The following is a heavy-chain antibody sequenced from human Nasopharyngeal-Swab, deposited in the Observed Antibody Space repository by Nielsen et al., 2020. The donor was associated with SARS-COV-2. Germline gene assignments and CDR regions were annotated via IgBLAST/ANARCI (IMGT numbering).Heavy chain of an antibody. Sequence: GESLKISCAASGFTFSSYWMSWVRQAPGKGLEWVANINEDGSEKYYVDSVKGRFTISRDNAKKSLDLQMNSLRAEDTAVYYCARDRRYAPPPDAFDIWGQGTMVTVSS. V-gene: IGHV3-7*01. CDR2: INEDGSEK. CDR1: GFTFSSYW. J-gene: IGHJ3*02. D-gene: IGHD1-1*01. CDR3: ARDRRYAPPPDAFDI.